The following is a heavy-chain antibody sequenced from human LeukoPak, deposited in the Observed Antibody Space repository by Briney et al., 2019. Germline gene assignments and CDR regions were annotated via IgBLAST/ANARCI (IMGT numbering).Heavy chain of an antibody. CDR2: ISYDGSNK. CDR1: GFTFSSYG. V-gene: IGHV3-30*18. D-gene: IGHD3-22*01. CDR3: AKGLSHKSYYYDSSGSPAGHYFDY. J-gene: IGHJ4*02. Sequence: PGGSLRLSCAASGFTFSSYGMHWVRQAPGKGLEWVAVISYDGSNKYYADSVKGRFTISRDNSKNTLYLQMNSLRAEDTAVYYCAKGLSHKSYYYDSSGSPAGHYFDYWGQGTLVTVSS.